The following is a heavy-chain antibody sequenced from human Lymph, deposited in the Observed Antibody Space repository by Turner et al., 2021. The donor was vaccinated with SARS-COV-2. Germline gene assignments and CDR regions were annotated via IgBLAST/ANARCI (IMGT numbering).Heavy chain of an antibody. CDR2: IIPILGIA. D-gene: IGHD1-26*01. V-gene: IGHV1-69*10. CDR3: ARRHSGNYDAFDI. J-gene: IGHJ3*02. Sequence: QVQLVQSGAEGKKPGYSVKVSCKASGGTFSTYVISWVRQAPGQGLEWMGGIIPILGIANYAQKFQGRVTITADKSTSTAYMELSSLRSEDTAVYHCARRHSGNYDAFDISGQGTMVTVSS. CDR1: GGTFSTYV.